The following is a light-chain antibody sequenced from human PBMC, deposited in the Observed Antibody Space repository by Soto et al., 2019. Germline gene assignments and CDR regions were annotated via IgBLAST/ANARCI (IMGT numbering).Light chain of an antibody. CDR1: SSNIGADYD. V-gene: IGLV1-40*01. CDR2: LNS. CDR3: QSYDRSLSTYV. J-gene: IGLJ1*01. Sequence: QSVLTQPPSVSGSPGQRVTISCTWNSSNIGADYDVHWYQQPPGAAPKLLIYLNSNRPSGVPDRFSGSKSGTSASLAITGLQADDEADYYCQSYDRSLSTYVFGSGTKVTVL.